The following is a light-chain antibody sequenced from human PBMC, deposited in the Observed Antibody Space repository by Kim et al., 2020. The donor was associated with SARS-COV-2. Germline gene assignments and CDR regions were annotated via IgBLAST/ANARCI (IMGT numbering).Light chain of an antibody. J-gene: IGKJ4*01. Sequence: DFQLTQSPSFLSASVGDRITIACRASQSIGTRLNWYQQRPGKAPKLLIYAASSLQSGVPSRFSGTGSGTDFTLTISSLQPEDFATYYCQQSYSTPWLSFGGGTKVDIK. CDR2: AAS. CDR1: QSIGTR. CDR3: QQSYSTPWLS. V-gene: IGKV1-39*01.